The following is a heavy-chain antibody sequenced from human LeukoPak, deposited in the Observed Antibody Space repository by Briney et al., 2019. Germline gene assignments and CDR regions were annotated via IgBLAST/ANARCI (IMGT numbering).Heavy chain of an antibody. Sequence: PGGSLRLSCAASGFTVSSNYMSWVRQAPGKGLEWVSVIYSGGSTYYADSVKGRFTISRDNSKNTLYLQMNSLRAEDTAVYYCVRWGGYFKAIGAFDIWGQGTMVTVSS. CDR2: IYSGGST. J-gene: IGHJ3*02. V-gene: IGHV3-66*01. CDR3: VRWGGYFKAIGAFDI. CDR1: GFTVSSNY. D-gene: IGHD3-3*01.